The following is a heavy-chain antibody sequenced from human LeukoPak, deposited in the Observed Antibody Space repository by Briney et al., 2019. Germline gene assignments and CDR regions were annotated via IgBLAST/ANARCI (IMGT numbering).Heavy chain of an antibody. CDR2: INPNSGGT. Sequence: GASVKVSCKASGYTFTGYYMHWVRQAPGQGLEWMGWINPNSGGTNYAQKFQGRVTMTRDTSISTAYMELSRLRSDDTAVYYCARQSASHNSNYGSRRLDPWGQGTLVTVSS. V-gene: IGHV1-2*02. CDR1: GYTFTGYY. D-gene: IGHD4-11*01. J-gene: IGHJ5*02. CDR3: ARQSASHNSNYGSRRLDP.